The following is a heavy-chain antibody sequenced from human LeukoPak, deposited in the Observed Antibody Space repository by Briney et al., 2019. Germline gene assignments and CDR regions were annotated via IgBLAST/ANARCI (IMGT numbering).Heavy chain of an antibody. J-gene: IGHJ3*01. CDR1: GYTFTAYY. CDR2: ISPNSGAT. D-gene: IGHD6-13*01. V-gene: IGHV1-2*02. Sequence: GASVKVSCMASGYTFTAYYLHWVRQAPGQGLEWMGWISPNSGATKLAQRFQGRVTLTRDTSISTAYMELSRLTSDDTAVYYCARDGVYSTNFDAFDFWGQGTMVTVSS. CDR3: ARDGVYSTNFDAFDF.